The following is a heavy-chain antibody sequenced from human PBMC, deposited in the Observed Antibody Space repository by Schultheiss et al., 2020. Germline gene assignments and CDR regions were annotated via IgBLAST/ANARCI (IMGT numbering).Heavy chain of an antibody. CDR2: ISSGSIYI. V-gene: IGHV3-21*01. J-gene: IGHJ1*01. Sequence: GGSLRLSCAASGFTFSNYDMNWVRQAPGKGLEWVSSISSGSIYIYYADSVKGRFTISRDNAKKSLSLEMNSLRAEDTAVYYCARGDCSGGRCYIPGVAEYLHHWGQGTLVTVSS. CDR3: ARGDCSGGRCYIPGVAEYLHH. D-gene: IGHD2-15*01. CDR1: GFTFSNYD.